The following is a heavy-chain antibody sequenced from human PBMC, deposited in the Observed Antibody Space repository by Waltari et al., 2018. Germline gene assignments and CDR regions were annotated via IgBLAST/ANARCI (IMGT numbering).Heavy chain of an antibody. Sequence: QVQLQQWGAGLLKPSETLSLTCAVYGGSFSGYYWSWIRQPPGKGREWSGEINHSGRTSSTQSINRRVTISVDTSKNQFARRLSSGTAADTAVYYCARVGPMVRGVVMGGPLDYWGQGTLVTVSS. CDR1: GGSFSGYY. CDR3: ARVGPMVRGVVMGGPLDY. D-gene: IGHD3-10*01. J-gene: IGHJ4*02. V-gene: IGHV4-34*01. CDR2: INHSGRT.